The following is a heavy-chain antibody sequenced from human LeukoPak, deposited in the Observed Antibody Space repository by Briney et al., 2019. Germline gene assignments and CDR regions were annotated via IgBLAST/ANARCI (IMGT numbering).Heavy chain of an antibody. Sequence: GGSLRLSCAASGFTFSSYGMNWVRQAPGKGLEWASSISSSSSSYIYYADSVKGRFTISRDNAKNSLYLQMNSLRAEDTAVYYCASRTGGWGPTWDVWGQGTTVTVSS. CDR2: ISSSSSSYI. V-gene: IGHV3-21*01. CDR3: ASRTGGWGPTWDV. D-gene: IGHD6-19*01. CDR1: GFTFSSYG. J-gene: IGHJ6*02.